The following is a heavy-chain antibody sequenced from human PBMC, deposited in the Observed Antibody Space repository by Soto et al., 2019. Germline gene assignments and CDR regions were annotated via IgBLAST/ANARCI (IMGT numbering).Heavy chain of an antibody. CDR2: IFSNDEK. D-gene: IGHD6-19*01. J-gene: IGHJ5*02. CDR1: GFSLSNARMG. CDR3: ARIEWAVAGQGWFDP. Sequence: QVTLKESGPVLVKPTETLTLTCTVSGFSLSNARMGVSWIRQPPGKALEWLAHIFSNDEKSYSTSLKSRLTIXXYXAXSQVVLTRTNMAPVDTAAYYCARIEWAVAGQGWFDPWGQGTLVTVSS. V-gene: IGHV2-26*01.